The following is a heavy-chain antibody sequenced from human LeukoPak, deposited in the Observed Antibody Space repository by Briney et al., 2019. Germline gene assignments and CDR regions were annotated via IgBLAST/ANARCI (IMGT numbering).Heavy chain of an antibody. CDR3: ARCGEVITFGGAIVPHYYMDV. CDR1: GFTFSSYS. Sequence: GGSLRLSCAASGFTFSSYSMNWVRQAPGKGLEWVSSISSSSSYIYYADSVKGRFTISRDNAKNSLYLQMNSLRAEDTAVYYCARCGEVITFGGAIVPHYYMDVWGKGTTVTVSS. D-gene: IGHD3-16*02. J-gene: IGHJ6*03. V-gene: IGHV3-21*01. CDR2: ISSSSSYI.